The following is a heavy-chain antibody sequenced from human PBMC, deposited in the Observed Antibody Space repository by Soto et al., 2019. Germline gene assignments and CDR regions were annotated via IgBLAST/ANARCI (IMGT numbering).Heavy chain of an antibody. CDR2: IYYSGST. Sequence: QVQLQESGPGLVKPSQTLSLTCTVSGGSISSGGYYWSWIRQHPGKGLEWIGYIYYSGSTYYNPSLKSRVTISVDTSKNQFSLKLSAVTAADTAVYYCARDKGSGGVTFWFDPWGQGTLDRVSS. V-gene: IGHV4-31*03. D-gene: IGHD3-10*01. CDR1: GGSISSGGYY. J-gene: IGHJ5*02. CDR3: ARDKGSGGVTFWFDP.